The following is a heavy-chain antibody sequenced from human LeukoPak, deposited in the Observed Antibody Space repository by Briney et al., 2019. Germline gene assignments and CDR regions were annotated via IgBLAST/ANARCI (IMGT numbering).Heavy chain of an antibody. CDR2: ISAYNGNT. J-gene: IGHJ6*02. Sequence: ASVKVSCKASGYTFTIYSISWVRQAPGQGLEWMGWISAYNGNTNYAQKLQGRVTMTTDTSMSTAYMELRSLRSDDTAVYYCARSATNRDISASGSDYYYYGMDVWGQGTTVTVSS. CDR1: GYTFTIYS. V-gene: IGHV1-18*01. CDR3: ARSATNRDISASGSDYYYYGMDV. D-gene: IGHD3-10*01.